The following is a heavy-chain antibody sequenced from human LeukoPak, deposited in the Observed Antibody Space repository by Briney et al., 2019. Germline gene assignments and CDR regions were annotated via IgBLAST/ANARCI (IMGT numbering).Heavy chain of an antibody. Sequence: SVKVSCKGSGGTFPTYTISWLRQAPGLGLEWMGGIIPVIGIPNYAQKLQDRLTITADKSTNTVYMDLSSLTSDDTAVYYCARGGRVAVASYHPFDNWGRGTLVTVSS. D-gene: IGHD6-19*01. J-gene: IGHJ3*02. V-gene: IGHV1-69*17. CDR3: ARGGRVAVASYHPFDN. CDR1: GGTFPTYT. CDR2: IIPVIGIP.